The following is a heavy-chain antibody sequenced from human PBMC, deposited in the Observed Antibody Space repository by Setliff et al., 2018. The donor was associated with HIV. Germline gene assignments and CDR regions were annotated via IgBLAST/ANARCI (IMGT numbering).Heavy chain of an antibody. J-gene: IGHJ5*02. CDR2: IHTTGST. Sequence: PSETLSLTCSVSGDSISSGSYYWSWIRPPAGKGLEWIGQIHTTGSTNYNPSLKSRVTISIDTSKNQFSLKLNSVTATDTAVYYCAKRTFGSGRFDPWGQGTLVTVSS. V-gene: IGHV4-61*09. CDR1: GDSISSGSYY. CDR3: AKRTFGSGRFDP. D-gene: IGHD3-16*01.